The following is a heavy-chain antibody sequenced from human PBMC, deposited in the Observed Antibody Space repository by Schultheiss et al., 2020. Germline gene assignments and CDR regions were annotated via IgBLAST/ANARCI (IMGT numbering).Heavy chain of an antibody. V-gene: IGHV3-33*01. Sequence: GGSLRLSCAASGFTFSSYGMHWVRQAPGKGLEWVAVIWYDGSNKYYADSVKGRFTISRDNSKNTLYLQMNSLRAEDTAVYYCARDPGVDYYDSSGYWGNRVSNGMDVWGQGTTVTVSS. CDR2: IWYDGSNK. CDR3: ARDPGVDYYDSSGYWGNRVSNGMDV. J-gene: IGHJ6*02. D-gene: IGHD3-22*01. CDR1: GFTFSSYG.